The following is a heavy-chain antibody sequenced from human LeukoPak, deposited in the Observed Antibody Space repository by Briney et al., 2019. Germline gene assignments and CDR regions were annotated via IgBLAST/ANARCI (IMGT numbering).Heavy chain of an antibody. V-gene: IGHV1-46*01. J-gene: IGHJ4*02. D-gene: IGHD3-22*01. CDR2: INPSGGST. CDR3: ARDSKAYYYDSSGYYSYFDY. CDR1: GYTFTDYY. Sequence: ASVKLSCKASGYTFTDYYMHWVRQAPGQGLEWMGLINPSGGSTSYAQKFQGRVTMTRDTSTSTVYMELSSLRSEDTAVYYCARDSKAYYYDSSGYYSYFDYWGQGTLVTVSS.